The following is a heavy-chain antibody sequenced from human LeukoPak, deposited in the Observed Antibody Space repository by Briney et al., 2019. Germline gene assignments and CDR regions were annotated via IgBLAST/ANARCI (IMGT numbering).Heavy chain of an antibody. D-gene: IGHD1-26*01. CDR1: GYSFTSYW. CDR2: IDPSDSYT. J-gene: IGHJ4*02. CDR3: ARQGGATPGY. V-gene: IGHV5-10-1*01. Sequence: GESLRISCKGSGYSFTSYWISWVRQMPGKGLEWKGRIDPSDSYTNYSPSFEGHVTISADRSTNTAYLQWSSLKASDTAMYYCARQGGATPGYWGQGTLVTVSS.